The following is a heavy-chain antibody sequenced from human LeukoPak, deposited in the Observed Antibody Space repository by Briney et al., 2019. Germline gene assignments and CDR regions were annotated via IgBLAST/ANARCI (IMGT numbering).Heavy chain of an antibody. CDR3: AKGGFDDILTGYYNPPDY. CDR1: GFTFDDYA. V-gene: IGHV3-9*01. CDR2: ISWNCGSI. J-gene: IGHJ4*02. D-gene: IGHD3-9*01. Sequence: PGGSLRLSCAASGFTFDDYAMHWVRQAPGKGLEGVSGISWNCGSIGYADSVKGRFTISRDNAKNSLYLQMNSLRAEDTALYYCAKGGFDDILTGYYNPPDYWGQGTLVTVSS.